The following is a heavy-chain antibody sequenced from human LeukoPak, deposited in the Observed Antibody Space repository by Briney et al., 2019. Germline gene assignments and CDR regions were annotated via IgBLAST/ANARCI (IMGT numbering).Heavy chain of an antibody. CDR3: AKGRLGCSSTSCYVDYYYYGMDV. CDR1: GFTFSSYA. J-gene: IGHJ6*04. D-gene: IGHD2-2*01. CDR2: ISGSGGST. V-gene: IGHV3-23*01. Sequence: GGSLRLSCAASGFTFSSYAMSWVRQAPGKGLEWVSAISGSGGSTYYADSVKGRFTISRDNSKNTLYLQMNSLRAEDTAVYYSAKGRLGCSSTSCYVDYYYYGMDVWGKGTTVTVSS.